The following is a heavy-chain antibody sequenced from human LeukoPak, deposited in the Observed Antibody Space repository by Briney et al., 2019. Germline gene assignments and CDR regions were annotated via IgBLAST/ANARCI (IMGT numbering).Heavy chain of an antibody. J-gene: IGHJ4*02. V-gene: IGHV3-23*01. D-gene: IGHD6-13*01. CDR2: ISGSGDNT. CDR1: GFTFSSYA. Sequence: GGSLRLSCAASGFTFSSYAMSWVRQAPGKGLEWVSIISGSGDNTYYADSMKGRFTISRDNSKNTLYLQMNSLRAEDTAVYYCAKAHSSSWHYFDYWGQGTLVTVSS. CDR3: AKAHSSSWHYFDY.